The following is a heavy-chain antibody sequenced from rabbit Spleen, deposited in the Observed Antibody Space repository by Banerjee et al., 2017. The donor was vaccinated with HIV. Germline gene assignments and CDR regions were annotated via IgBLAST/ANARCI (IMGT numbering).Heavy chain of an antibody. CDR3: ARNYVNAFDP. J-gene: IGHJ2*01. V-gene: IGHV1S40*01. CDR1: FSFSDRDV. Sequence: FSFSDRDVMCWVRQAPGKGLEWIACINAVTGKAVYASWAKGRFTFSKTSSTTVTLQMTSLTAADTATYFCARNYVNAFDPWGPGTLVTVS. D-gene: IGHD1-1*01. CDR2: INAVTGKA.